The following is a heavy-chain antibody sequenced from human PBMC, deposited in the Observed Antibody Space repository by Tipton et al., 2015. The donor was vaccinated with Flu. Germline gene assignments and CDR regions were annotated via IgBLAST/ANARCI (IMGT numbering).Heavy chain of an antibody. CDR2: INAGNGNT. D-gene: IGHD2-2*01. Sequence: QLVQSGAEVKKPGASVKVSCKASGYTFTSYAMHWVRQAPGQRLEWMGWINAGNGNTKYSQKFQGRVTITRDTSASTAYMELSSLRSEDTAVYYCARAPPGYCSSTSCNAGFDPWGQGTLVTVSS. V-gene: IGHV1-3*01. CDR1: GYTFTSYA. J-gene: IGHJ5*02. CDR3: ARAPPGYCSSTSCNAGFDP.